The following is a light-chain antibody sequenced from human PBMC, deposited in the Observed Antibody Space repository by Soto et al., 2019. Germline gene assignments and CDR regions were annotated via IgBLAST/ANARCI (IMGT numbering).Light chain of an antibody. CDR2: SND. CDR3: AAWDDSLNAVV. J-gene: IGLJ2*01. V-gene: IGLV1-44*01. Sequence: VLTQPPSASGTPGQRVTISCSGSSSNIGSNPVSWYQQLPGTAPKVLIYSNDQRPSGVPDRFFGSESGTSASLAISGLQSEDEADYYCAAWDDSLNAVVFGGGTKLTVL. CDR1: SSNIGSNP.